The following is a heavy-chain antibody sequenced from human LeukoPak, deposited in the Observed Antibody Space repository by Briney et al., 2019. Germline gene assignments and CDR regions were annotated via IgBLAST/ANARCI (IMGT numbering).Heavy chain of an antibody. CDR1: GGSISSYY. CDR2: IYYSGST. J-gene: IGHJ4*02. V-gene: IGHV4-59*01. CDR3: ARENRGSGSFDY. D-gene: IGHD3-10*01. Sequence: SETLSLTCTVSGGSISSYYWSWIRQPPGKGLEWIGYIYYSGSTNYNPSLKSRVTISVDTSKNQFSLTLSSVTPADTAVYYCARENRGSGSFDYWGQGTLVTVSS.